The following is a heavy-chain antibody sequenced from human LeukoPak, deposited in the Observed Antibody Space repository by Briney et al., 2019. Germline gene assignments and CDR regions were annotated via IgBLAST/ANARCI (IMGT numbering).Heavy chain of an antibody. CDR2: IIPIFGTA. V-gene: IGHV1-69*05. J-gene: IGHJ4*02. CDR3: AVINWNDGATFDY. CDR1: GGTFSSYA. D-gene: IGHD1-20*01. Sequence: GASVKVSCKASGGTFSSYAISWVRQAPGQGLEWMGGIIPIFGTANYAQKFQERVTITRDMSTSTAYMELSSLRSEDTAVYYCAVINWNDGATFDYWGQGTLVTVSS.